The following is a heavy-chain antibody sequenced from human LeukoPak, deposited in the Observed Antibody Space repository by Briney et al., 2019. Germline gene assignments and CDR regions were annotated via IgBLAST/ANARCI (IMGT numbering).Heavy chain of an antibody. Sequence: GGSLRLSCAASGFTFSSYAMSWVRQAPGKGLEWVSTISGGDTSTFYADSVKGRFTISRDNSKNTLYLQMNNLRAEDTAVYYCAKNLNGGNTHSDYWGQGTPVTLSS. J-gene: IGHJ4*02. CDR1: GFTFSSYA. CDR2: ISGGDTST. CDR3: AKNLNGGNTHSDY. V-gene: IGHV3-23*01. D-gene: IGHD4-23*01.